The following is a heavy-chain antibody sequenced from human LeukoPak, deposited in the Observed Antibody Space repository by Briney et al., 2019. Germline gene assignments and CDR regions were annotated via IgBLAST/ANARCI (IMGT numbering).Heavy chain of an antibody. CDR2: SGTVGDT. CDR3: ARSSDYYGSGSYYKRGPFDY. Sequence: PGESLRLSCAASGFTSSAYDMHWVRQITGGGLEWVSTSGTVGDTFYSDSVKGRFTISRDNSKNTLYLQMNSLRAEDTAVYYCARSSDYYGSGSYYKRGPFDYWGQGTLVTVSS. D-gene: IGHD3-10*01. CDR1: GFTSSAYD. J-gene: IGHJ4*02. V-gene: IGHV3-13*04.